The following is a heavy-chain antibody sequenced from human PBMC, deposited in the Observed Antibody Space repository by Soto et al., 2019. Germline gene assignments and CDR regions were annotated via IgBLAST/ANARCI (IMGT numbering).Heavy chain of an antibody. V-gene: IGHV5-51*01. Sequence: GGSLKISCKCSGYTVTDYWIAWVRQMPGKGLEWMGMIYPGDSDTIYSPSFQGQGTISADTSVTTAYLQWNSPKASDTDMYYCARISRVRAKERNSGMDVGGQGTMVTVSS. CDR1: GYTVTDYW. CDR3: ARISRVRAKERNSGMDV. D-gene: IGHD1-1*01. CDR2: IYPGDSDT. J-gene: IGHJ6*02.